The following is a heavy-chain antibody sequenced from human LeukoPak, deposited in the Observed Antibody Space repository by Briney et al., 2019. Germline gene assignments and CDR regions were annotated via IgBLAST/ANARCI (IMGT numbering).Heavy chain of an antibody. Sequence: GRSLRLSCTASGFTFGDYAMSCVRQAPGKGLEWVGFIRSKPYGGTTEYAATVKGRFTISRDDSKSIAYLQINSLKTKDTAVYYCSRGQLWLRGEGSGLDYWGQGTLVTVSS. CDR1: GFTFGDYA. CDR3: SRGQLWLRGEGSGLDY. D-gene: IGHD5-18*01. V-gene: IGHV3-49*04. CDR2: IRSKPYGGTT. J-gene: IGHJ4*02.